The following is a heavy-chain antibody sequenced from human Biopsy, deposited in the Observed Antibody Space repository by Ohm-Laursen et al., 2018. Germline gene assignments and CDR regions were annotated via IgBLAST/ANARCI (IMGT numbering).Heavy chain of an antibody. CDR3: ARDPNWGSGY. V-gene: IGHV3-21*01. Sequence: GSLTLSFSSSGFTFTNYDITWVRQAPGKGLEWVSTINPTRSSISYADSVKGRFIISRDNSNNSLYLQMNSLKAEDPDVYYCARDPNWGSGYWGQGTLVTVSS. CDR1: GFTFTNYD. CDR2: INPTRSSI. D-gene: IGHD7-27*01. J-gene: IGHJ4*02.